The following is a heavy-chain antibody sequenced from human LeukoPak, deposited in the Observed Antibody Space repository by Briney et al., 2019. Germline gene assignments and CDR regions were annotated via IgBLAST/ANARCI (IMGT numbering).Heavy chain of an antibody. CDR1: GFTLSTYA. D-gene: IGHD2-2*01. V-gene: IGHV3-23*01. CDR3: AKDGGFIVVVPDAPFDP. J-gene: IGHJ5*02. Sequence: PGGSLRLSCAASGFTLSTYAMSWVRQAPGKGLEWVSAMRGSCGSTYYADSVKGRFTISRDNSKNTLYLPMNSLRAEDTAVYYCAKDGGFIVVVPDAPFDPWGQGTLVTVSS. CDR2: MRGSCGST.